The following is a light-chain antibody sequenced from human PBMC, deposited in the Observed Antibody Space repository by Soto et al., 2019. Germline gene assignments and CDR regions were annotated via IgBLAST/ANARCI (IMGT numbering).Light chain of an antibody. Sequence: DIQMTQSPSTLSASVGDRVTITCRASQSISEWLAWYQQKPGKAPKLLIYKASSLESGVPSRFSGSGSGTEFTLTISSLQADDFATYYCQQYYSYPWTFGQGTKVEIK. J-gene: IGKJ1*01. CDR1: QSISEW. CDR2: KAS. CDR3: QQYYSYPWT. V-gene: IGKV1-5*03.